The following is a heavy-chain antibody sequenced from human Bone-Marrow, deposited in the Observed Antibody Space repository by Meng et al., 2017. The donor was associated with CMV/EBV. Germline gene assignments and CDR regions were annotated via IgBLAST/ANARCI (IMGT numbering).Heavy chain of an antibody. CDR1: GGSFSGYY. CDR3: ARGGTYYDFWSGYPTPKYNWFDP. V-gene: IGHV4-34*01. Sequence: GSLRLSCAVYGGSFSGYYWSWIRQPPGKGLEWIGEINHSGSTNYNPSLKSRVTISVDTSKNQFSLKLSSVTAADTAVYYCARGGTYYDFWSGYPTPKYNWFDPWGQGTLVTVSS. J-gene: IGHJ5*02. D-gene: IGHD3-3*01. CDR2: INHSGST.